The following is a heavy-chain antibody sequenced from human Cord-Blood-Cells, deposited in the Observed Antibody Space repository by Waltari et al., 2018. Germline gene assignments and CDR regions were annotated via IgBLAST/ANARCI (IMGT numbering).Heavy chain of an antibody. V-gene: IGHV1-8*03. CDR3: ARLSIVATGAFDI. CDR1: GYTFTSYD. J-gene: IGHJ3*02. Sequence: SVKVSCKASGYTFTSYDINWVRQATGQGLEWMGWMNPNSGNTGYAQKFQGRVTITRNTSISTAYMELSSLRSEDTAVYYCARLSIVATGAFDIWGQGTMVTVSS. CDR2: MNPNSGNT. D-gene: IGHD5-12*01.